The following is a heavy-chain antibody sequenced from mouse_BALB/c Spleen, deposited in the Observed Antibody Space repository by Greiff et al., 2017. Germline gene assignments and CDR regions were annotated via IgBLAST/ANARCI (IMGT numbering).Heavy chain of an antibody. J-gene: IGHJ4*01. D-gene: IGHD2-3*01. CDR3: ARYDDGYYSYAMDY. CDR1: GYSITSDYA. V-gene: IGHV3-2*02. CDR2: ISYSGST. Sequence: EVQLVESGPGLVKPSQSLSLTCTVTGYSITSDYAWNWIRQFPGNKLEWMGYISYSGSTSYNPSLKSRISITRDTSKNQFFLQLNSVTTEDTATYYCARYDDGYYSYAMDYWGQGTSVTVSS.